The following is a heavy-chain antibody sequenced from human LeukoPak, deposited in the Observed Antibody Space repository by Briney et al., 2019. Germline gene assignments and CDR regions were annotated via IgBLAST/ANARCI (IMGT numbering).Heavy chain of an antibody. CDR1: GGSISSYN. D-gene: IGHD3-22*01. Sequence: SDTLSLTSTVSGGSISSYNWSWIRQPPGKGLVWIGYIYYSGSTNYHPSLKSRVTISVDTSKNQFSLKLSSVTAAGTAVYYCARRRRRYDSSGYHGRYYYYGMDVWGQGTTVTVSS. CDR2: IYYSGST. CDR3: ARRRRRYDSSGYHGRYYYYGMDV. J-gene: IGHJ6*02. V-gene: IGHV4-59*08.